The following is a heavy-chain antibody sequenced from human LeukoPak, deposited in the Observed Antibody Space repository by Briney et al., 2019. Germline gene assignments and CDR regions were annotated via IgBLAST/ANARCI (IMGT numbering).Heavy chain of an antibody. V-gene: IGHV3-30*15. CDR1: GFTLSRYV. CDR3: ARDWQLDY. J-gene: IGHJ4*02. Sequence: PGTSLRLSCAASGFTLSRYVMYWVRQAPGKGLECVALIESDGSKKYYVDSVQGRFTISRDESENTLYLQMSSLRVEDTALYYCARDWQLDYWGQGTLVTVSS. CDR2: IESDGSKK.